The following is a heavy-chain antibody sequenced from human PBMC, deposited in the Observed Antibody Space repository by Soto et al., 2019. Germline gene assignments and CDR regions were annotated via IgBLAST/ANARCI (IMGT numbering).Heavy chain of an antibody. J-gene: IGHJ4*02. Sequence: QVQLQESGPGLVKPSQTLSLTCTVSGGSISSGDYYWSWIRQPPGKGLEWIGYIYYSGSTYYNPSLKSRVNRPVDTSKNQFSLKLSSVTAADTAVYYCARGDYGGNSGRVYWGQGTLVTVSS. D-gene: IGHD4-17*01. CDR1: GGSISSGDYY. V-gene: IGHV4-30-4*01. CDR3: ARGDYGGNSGRVY. CDR2: IYYSGST.